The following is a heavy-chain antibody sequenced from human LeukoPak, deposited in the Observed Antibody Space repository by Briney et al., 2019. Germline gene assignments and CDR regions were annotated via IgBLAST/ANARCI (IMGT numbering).Heavy chain of an antibody. CDR1: GGTFSSYA. V-gene: IGHV1-69*04. CDR2: IIPILGIA. Sequence: SVKVSCKASGGTFSSYATSWVRQAPGQGLEWMGRIIPILGIANYAQKFQGRVTITADKSTSTAYMELSSLRSEDTAVYYCARAESSSWYWDFQHWGQGTLVTVSS. J-gene: IGHJ1*01. CDR3: ARAESSSWYWDFQH. D-gene: IGHD6-13*01.